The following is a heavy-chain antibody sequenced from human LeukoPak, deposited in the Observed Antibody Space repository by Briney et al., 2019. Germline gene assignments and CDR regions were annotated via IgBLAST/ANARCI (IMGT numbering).Heavy chain of an antibody. CDR3: TRDRLGWFDA. CDR1: GFTFSTYS. D-gene: IGHD7-27*01. V-gene: IGHV3-21*01. Sequence: PGGSLRLSCAASGFTFSTYSMNWVRQAPGKGLEWVSSVSSRSSYIYYADSVKGRFTISRDNAKNTLYLQMNDLGAEDTAMYYCTRDRLGWFDAWGQGTQVTVSS. J-gene: IGHJ5*02. CDR2: VSSRSSYI.